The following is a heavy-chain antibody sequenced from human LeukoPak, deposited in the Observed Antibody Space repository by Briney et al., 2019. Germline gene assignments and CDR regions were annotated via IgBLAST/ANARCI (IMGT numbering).Heavy chain of an antibody. V-gene: IGHV4-38-2*02. CDR2: VYLSGSP. D-gene: IGHD4-11*01. Sequence: PSETLSLTCSVSSYSLRNGYDWAWFRQPPGKRLERLESVYLSGSPYDNLSFRSRVSMSVDASKNQFSLKMRAVTAADSAVYFCARSEINDYSRFWGQGILVTVSS. CDR3: ARSEINDYSRF. J-gene: IGHJ4*02. CDR1: SYSLRNGYD.